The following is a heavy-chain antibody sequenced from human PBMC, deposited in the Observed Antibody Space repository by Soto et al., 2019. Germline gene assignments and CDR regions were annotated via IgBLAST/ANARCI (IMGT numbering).Heavy chain of an antibody. CDR1: GYTSTSYY. J-gene: IGHJ6*02. D-gene: IGHD6-6*01. V-gene: IGHV1-46*01. CDR3: ARDLGIAARRNYYYGMDV. CDR2: INPSGGST. Sequence: ASVKVSCKASGYTSTSYYMHWVRQAPGQGLEWMGIINPSGGSTSYAQKFQGRVTMTRDTSTSTVYMELSSLRSEDTAVYYCARDLGIAARRNYYYGMDVWGQGTTVTVS.